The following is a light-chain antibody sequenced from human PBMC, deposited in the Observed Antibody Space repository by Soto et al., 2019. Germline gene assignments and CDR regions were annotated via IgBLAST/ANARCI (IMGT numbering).Light chain of an antibody. Sequence: QSVLTQPASVSGSPEQSITISCTGTSSDVGGYNYGSWYQQHPGKAPKLMIYEVSNRPSGVPNRFSGSKSGNTASLTISGLQAEDEANFYCSSYTSSSTYVFGTGTQVTVL. J-gene: IGLJ1*01. CDR2: EVS. CDR3: SSYTSSSTYV. CDR1: SSDVGGYNY. V-gene: IGLV2-14*01.